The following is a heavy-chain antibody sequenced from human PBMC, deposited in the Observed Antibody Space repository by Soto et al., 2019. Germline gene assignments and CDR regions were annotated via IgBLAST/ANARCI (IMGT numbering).Heavy chain of an antibody. V-gene: IGHV4-39*02. CDR3: ARDKITGLFDY. CDR1: GGSISSSTYY. Sequence: SETLSLTCTVSGGSISSSTYYWGWMRQPPGKGLEWIASFFIGGNTYYNPSLKSRVTISVDTSKNQFSLKLTSVTATDTAVYYCARDKITGLFDYWGQGTLVTVSS. D-gene: IGHD2-8*02. J-gene: IGHJ4*02. CDR2: FFIGGNT.